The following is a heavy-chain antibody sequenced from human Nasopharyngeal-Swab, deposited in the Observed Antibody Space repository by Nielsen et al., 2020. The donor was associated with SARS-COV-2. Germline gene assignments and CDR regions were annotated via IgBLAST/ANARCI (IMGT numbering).Heavy chain of an antibody. J-gene: IGHJ3*02. Sequence: YMSWIRQPPGKGLEWIGYIYYSGSTYYNPSLKSRVTISVDTSKNQFSLKLSSVTAADTAVYYCAREFYDILTGDAFDIWGQGTMVTVSS. CDR2: IYYSGST. CDR3: AREFYDILTGDAFDI. D-gene: IGHD3-9*01. V-gene: IGHV4-30-4*08. CDR1: Y.